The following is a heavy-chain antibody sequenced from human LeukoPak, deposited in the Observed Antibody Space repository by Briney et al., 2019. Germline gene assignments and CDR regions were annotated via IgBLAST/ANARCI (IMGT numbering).Heavy chain of an antibody. CDR3: ANLDYGDYKFDY. D-gene: IGHD4-17*01. CDR1: GFTVSSNY. Sequence: PGGSLRLSCAASGFTVSSNYMSWVRQAPGKGLEWVSVIYSGGSTYYADSVKGRFSISRDNSKNTVYLQMNSLRAEDTAVYYCANLDYGDYKFDYWGQGTLVTVSS. V-gene: IGHV3-53*01. CDR2: IYSGGST. J-gene: IGHJ4*02.